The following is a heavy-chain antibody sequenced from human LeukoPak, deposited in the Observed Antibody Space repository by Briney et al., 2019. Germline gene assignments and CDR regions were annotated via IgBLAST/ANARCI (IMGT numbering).Heavy chain of an antibody. D-gene: IGHD7-27*01. CDR1: GYTFTGYY. V-gene: IGHV1-8*02. CDR2: MNPNSGNT. CDR3: ARGNWGNWFDP. Sequence: GASVKVSCKASGYTFTGYYMHWVRQAPGQGLEWMGWMNPNSGNTGYAQKFQGRVTMTRNTSISTAYMQLSSLRSEDTAVYYCARGNWGNWFDPWGQGTLVTVSS. J-gene: IGHJ5*02.